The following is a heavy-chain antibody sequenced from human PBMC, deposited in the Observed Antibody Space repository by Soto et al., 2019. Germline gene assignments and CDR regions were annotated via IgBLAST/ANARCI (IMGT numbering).Heavy chain of an antibody. J-gene: IGHJ4*02. CDR1: GFTFSDYW. V-gene: IGHV3-7*05. CDR3: ARSMGRGENDY. CDR2: IKTDGSEK. D-gene: IGHD3-10*01. Sequence: EVQLVESGGGLVQPGGSLRLSCAASGFTFSDYWMSWVRQAPGKGRECVANIKTDGSEKYYVDPMKGRFTISRDNAKNSLYLQINSLRAEDTAVYYCARSMGRGENDYWGQGTLVAVSS.